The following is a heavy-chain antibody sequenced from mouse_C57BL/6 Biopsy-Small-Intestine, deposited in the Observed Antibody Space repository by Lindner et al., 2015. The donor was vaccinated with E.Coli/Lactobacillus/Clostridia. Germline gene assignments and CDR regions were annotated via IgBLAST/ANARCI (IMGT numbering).Heavy chain of an antibody. CDR2: FYPRSDSM. CDR1: GYTFTEYT. J-gene: IGHJ3*01. D-gene: IGHD3-2*02. CDR3: ARRGDSSGSFAY. V-gene: IGHV1-62-2*01. Sequence: VQLQESGTELVKPGASVKLSCKASGYTFTEYTIHWVEQRSGQGLEWIGWFYPRSDSMRYDENFKGKATLTADTSSSTAYMELRSLTSEDSAVYFCARRGDSSGSFAYWGQGTLVTVSA.